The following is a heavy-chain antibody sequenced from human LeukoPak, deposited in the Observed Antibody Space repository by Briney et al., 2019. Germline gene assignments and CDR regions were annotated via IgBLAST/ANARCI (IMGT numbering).Heavy chain of an antibody. CDR1: GGSISSYY. D-gene: IGHD3-22*01. CDR2: IYYSGST. V-gene: IGHV4-59*08. J-gene: IGHJ3*02. CDR3: ARPGKNYDSSGYPGAFDI. Sequence: PSETLSLTCTVSGGSISSYYWSWIRQPPGKGLEWIGYIYYSGSTNYNPSLKSRVTISVDTSKNQFSLKLSSVTAADTAVYYCARPGKNYDSSGYPGAFDIWGQGTMVTVSS.